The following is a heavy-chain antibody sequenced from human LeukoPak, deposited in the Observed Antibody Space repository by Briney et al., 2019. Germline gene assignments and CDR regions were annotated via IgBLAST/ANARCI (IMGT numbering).Heavy chain of an antibody. J-gene: IGHJ5*02. D-gene: IGHD3-9*01. CDR1: GFTFSSYA. V-gene: IGHV3-33*03. Sequence: GGSLRLSCAASGFTFSSYAMTWVRQAPGKGLEWVAVIWYDGSNKYYADSVKGRFTISRDNAKNSLYLQMNSLRAEDTALYYCAKGIRYFDWLSFFDPWGQGTLVTVSS. CDR3: AKGIRYFDWLSFFDP. CDR2: IWYDGSNK.